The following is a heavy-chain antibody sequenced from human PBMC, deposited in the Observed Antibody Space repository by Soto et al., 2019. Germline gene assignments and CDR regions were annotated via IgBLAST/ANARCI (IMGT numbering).Heavy chain of an antibody. Sequence: SGTLSLTCAVSGASMTDYYCSWIRQPPGKGLEYIGYIFYNGKDNYNASFKSRVTMSTDMSRNQISLNLNSVIGAETAVYYCERSRHIFGIVVWGQGILVTVSS. CDR1: GASMTDYY. V-gene: IGHV4-59*01. D-gene: IGHD3-3*01. CDR2: IFYNGKD. CDR3: ERSRHIFGIVV. J-gene: IGHJ4*02.